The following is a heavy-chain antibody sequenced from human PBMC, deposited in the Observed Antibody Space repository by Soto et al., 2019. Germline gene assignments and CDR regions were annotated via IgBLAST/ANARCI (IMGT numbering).Heavy chain of an antibody. V-gene: IGHV4-34*01. CDR2: INHSGST. CDR3: ARGDCSSTSCYLSAYMNWFDP. J-gene: IGHJ5*02. Sequence: QVQLQQWGAGLLKPSETLSLTCAVYGGSFSGYYWSWIRQPPGKGLEWSGEINHSGSTNYNPSLKSRVTLSVDTSKKQFSLKLSSVTAADTAVYYCARGDCSSTSCYLSAYMNWFDPWGQGTLVTVSS. D-gene: IGHD2-2*01. CDR1: GGSFSGYY.